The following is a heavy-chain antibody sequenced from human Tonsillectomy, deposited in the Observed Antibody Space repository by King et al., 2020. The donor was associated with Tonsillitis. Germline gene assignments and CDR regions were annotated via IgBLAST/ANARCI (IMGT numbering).Heavy chain of an antibody. CDR3: AKDRVSTTVTTSDFDY. D-gene: IGHD4-17*01. V-gene: IGHV3-23*04. J-gene: IGHJ4*02. Sequence: VQLVESGGGLVQPGGSLRLSCAASGFTFSSYAMSWVRQAPGKGLEWVSAISGSGGSTYYADSVKGRFTISRDNSKNTLYLQMNSLRAEDTAVYYCAKDRVSTTVTTSDFDYWGQGTLVTVSS. CDR2: ISGSGGST. CDR1: GFTFSSYA.